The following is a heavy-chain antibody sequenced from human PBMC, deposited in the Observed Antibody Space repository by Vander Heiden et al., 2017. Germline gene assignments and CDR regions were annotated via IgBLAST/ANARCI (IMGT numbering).Heavy chain of an antibody. Sequence: QVQLVQSGAEVKKPGSSVKVSCKASGGTFTTYASSWVGQAPGQGLEWMGGIMPIFGTANYGQKFQGRVTITADESTSTAYMELSSLRSEDTAVYYGTRALRYYYDSSGYYWGYWGQGTLVTVSS. D-gene: IGHD3-22*01. CDR1: GGTFTTYA. V-gene: IGHV1-69*01. J-gene: IGHJ4*02. CDR3: TRALRYYYDSSGYYWGY. CDR2: IMPIFGTA.